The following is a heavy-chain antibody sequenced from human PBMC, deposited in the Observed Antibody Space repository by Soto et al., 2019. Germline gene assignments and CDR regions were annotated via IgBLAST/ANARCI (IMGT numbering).Heavy chain of an antibody. Sequence: QVQLVQSGAEVKKPGSSVKVSCKASGGTFSSYTISWVRQAPGQGLEWMGRIISILGIANYAQKFQGRVTITADKSTSTAYMELSSLRSEDTAVYYCARDSVSRTVTTFNYWGQGTLVTVSS. V-gene: IGHV1-69*08. CDR3: ARDSVSRTVTTFNY. J-gene: IGHJ4*02. D-gene: IGHD4-17*01. CDR2: IISILGIA. CDR1: GGTFSSYT.